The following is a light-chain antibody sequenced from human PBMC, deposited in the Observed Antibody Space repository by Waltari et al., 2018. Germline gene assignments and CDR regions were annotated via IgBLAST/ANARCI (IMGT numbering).Light chain of an antibody. Sequence: DIQMTQYPSAPSASGGDRVTITCRASQSISSYLNWYQQKPGKAPKLLIYAASSLQSGVPSRFSGSGSGTDFTLTISSLQPEDFATYYCQQSYSTLYTFGQGTKLEIK. CDR1: QSISSY. CDR3: QQSYSTLYT. CDR2: AAS. V-gene: IGKV1-39*01. J-gene: IGKJ2*01.